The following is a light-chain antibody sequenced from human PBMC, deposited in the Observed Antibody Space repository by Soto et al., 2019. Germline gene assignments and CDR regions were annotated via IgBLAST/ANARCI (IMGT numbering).Light chain of an antibody. V-gene: IGLV1-51*01. CDR3: GSWDSSLSADV. CDR2: DDN. Sequence: QSMLTQPPPVSAAPGQKVTISCSGSSSNIGGNSVSWYQQLPGTAPKLLIYDDNKRPSGLHDRFSGSKSGTSATLGITVFQTGDEADSYCGSWDSSLSADVFGTGTKVTV. J-gene: IGLJ1*01. CDR1: SSNIGGNS.